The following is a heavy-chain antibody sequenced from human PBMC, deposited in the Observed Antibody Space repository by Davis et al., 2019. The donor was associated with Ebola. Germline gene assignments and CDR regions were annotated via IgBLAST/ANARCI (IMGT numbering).Heavy chain of an antibody. Sequence: ESLKISCAASGFPFSSYSMNWVRQAPGKGLEWVSYISSSSSTIYYADSVKGRFTISRDNAKNSLYLQMNSLRDEDTAVYYCAREGMAAAGTRFYYYYYGMDVWGQGTTVTVSS. CDR1: GFPFSSYS. CDR3: AREGMAAAGTRFYYYYYGMDV. D-gene: IGHD6-13*01. V-gene: IGHV3-48*02. CDR2: ISSSSSTI. J-gene: IGHJ6*02.